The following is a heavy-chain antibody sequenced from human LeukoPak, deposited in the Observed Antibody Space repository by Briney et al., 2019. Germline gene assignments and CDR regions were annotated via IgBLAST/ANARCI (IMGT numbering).Heavy chain of an antibody. Sequence: PGGSLRLSCATSGFTFSSYWMHWVRQAPGKGLVWVSRINTDGSSTSYADSVKGRFTISRDNAKNTLYLQMNSLRAEDTAVYYCTRDIAGRFDYWGREPWSPSPQ. V-gene: IGHV3-74*01. CDR2: INTDGSST. CDR1: GFTFSSYW. CDR3: TRDIAGRFDY. J-gene: IGHJ4*02. D-gene: IGHD6-6*01.